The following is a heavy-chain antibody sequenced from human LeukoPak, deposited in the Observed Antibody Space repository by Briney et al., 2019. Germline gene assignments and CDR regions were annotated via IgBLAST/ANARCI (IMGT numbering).Heavy chain of an antibody. V-gene: IGHV4-38-2*02. CDR2: IYHSGST. CDR3: ARGAPYDFWSGYLTPYYYYMDV. Sequence: SETLSLTCTVSGYSISSGYYWGWIRQPPGKGLEWIGSIYHSGSTYYNPSLKSRVTISVDTSKNQFSLKLSSVTAADTAAYYCARGAPYDFWSGYLTPYYYYMDVWGKGTTVTVSS. CDR1: GYSISSGYY. J-gene: IGHJ6*03. D-gene: IGHD3-3*01.